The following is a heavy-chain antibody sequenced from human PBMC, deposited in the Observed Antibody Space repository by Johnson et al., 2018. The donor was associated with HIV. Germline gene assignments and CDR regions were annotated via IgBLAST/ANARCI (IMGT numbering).Heavy chain of an antibody. CDR3: ARAQTYYDFWGGYDAFDI. CDR2: ISYDGSNK. D-gene: IGHD3-3*01. Sequence: QVQLVESGGGVVQPGRSLRLSCVASGFTFSSYAMHWVRQAPGKGLEWVAVISYDGSNKYYADSVKGRFTISRDNSKNTLYLQMNSLRAEDTAVYYCARAQTYYDFWGGYDAFDICGQGTMVTVSS. V-gene: IGHV3-30-3*01. J-gene: IGHJ3*02. CDR1: GFTFSSYA.